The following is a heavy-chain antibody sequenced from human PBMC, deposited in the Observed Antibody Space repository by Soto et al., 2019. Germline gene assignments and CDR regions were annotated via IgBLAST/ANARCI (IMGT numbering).Heavy chain of an antibody. D-gene: IGHD6-13*01. V-gene: IGHV1-69*13. Sequence: GASVKVSCKASGGTFSSYAISWVRQAPGQGLEWMGGIIPIFGTANYAQKFQGRVTITADESTSTAYMELSSLRSEDTAVYYCARVKQQLVSRVQSFVYYFDYWGQGTLVTVSS. CDR3: ARVKQQLVSRVQSFVYYFDY. J-gene: IGHJ4*02. CDR2: IIPIFGTA. CDR1: GGTFSSYA.